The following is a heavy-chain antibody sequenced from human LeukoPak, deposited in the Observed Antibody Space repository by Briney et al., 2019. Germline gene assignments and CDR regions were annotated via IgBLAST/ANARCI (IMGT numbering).Heavy chain of an antibody. CDR3: ARDRQLWFGHRGKFDY. J-gene: IGHJ4*02. D-gene: IGHD3-10*01. Sequence: GGSLRLSCAASGFTFDDYGMSWVRQAPGKGLEWVSGINWNGGSTGYADSVKGRFTISRDNAKNSLYLQMNSLRAEDTALYYCARDRQLWFGHRGKFDYWGQGTLVTVSS. CDR2: INWNGGST. CDR1: GFTFDDYG. V-gene: IGHV3-20*04.